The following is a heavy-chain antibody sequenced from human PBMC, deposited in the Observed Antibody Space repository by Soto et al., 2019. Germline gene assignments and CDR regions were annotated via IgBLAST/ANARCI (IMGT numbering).Heavy chain of an antibody. J-gene: IGHJ4*02. CDR1: GFTFSSYA. V-gene: IGHV3-23*01. Sequence: GGSLILSCAASGFTFSSYAMSWVRQAPGKGLEWVSAISGSGGSTYYADSVKGRFTISRDNSKNTLYLQMNSLRAEDTAVYYCAKAPYKYSGSYPNFDYWGQGTLVTVSS. CDR3: AKAPYKYSGSYPNFDY. CDR2: ISGSGGST. D-gene: IGHD1-26*01.